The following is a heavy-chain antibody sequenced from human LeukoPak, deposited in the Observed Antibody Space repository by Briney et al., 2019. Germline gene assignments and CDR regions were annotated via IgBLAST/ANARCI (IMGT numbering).Heavy chain of an antibody. CDR3: AREHLYDSSGYDY. CDR1: GYTFTGYY. J-gene: IGHJ4*02. Sequence: ASVKVSCKASGYTFTGYYMHWVRQAPGQGLEWMGWINPNSGGTNYAQKFQGRVTMTRDTSISTAYMELSRLRSDDTAVYYCAREHLYDSSGYDYWGQGTLVTVSS. CDR2: INPNSGGT. D-gene: IGHD3-22*01. V-gene: IGHV1-2*02.